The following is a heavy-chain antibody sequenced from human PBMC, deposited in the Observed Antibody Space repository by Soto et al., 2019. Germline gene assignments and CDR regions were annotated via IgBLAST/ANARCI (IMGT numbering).Heavy chain of an antibody. V-gene: IGHV3-30-3*01. D-gene: IGHD1-26*01. CDR3: VRAPPDEGGYYYGMDV. J-gene: IGHJ6*02. CDR1: GFTFSSYA. CDR2: ISYDGSNK. Sequence: QVQLVESGGGVVQPGRSLRLSCAASGFTFSSYAMHWVRQAPGKGLEWVAVISYDGSNKYYADSVKGRFTISRDNSKNTLYLQMNSLRAEDTAVYYCVRAPPDEGGYYYGMDVWGQGTTVTVSS.